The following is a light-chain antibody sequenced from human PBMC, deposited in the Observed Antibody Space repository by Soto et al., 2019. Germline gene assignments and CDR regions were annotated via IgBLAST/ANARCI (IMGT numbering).Light chain of an antibody. CDR2: DTS. V-gene: IGKV3-20*01. Sequence: IVLTQSPGTLSLSPGERATLSCRTSQSVSNTYVAWYQQKPGQAPRLLIDDTSSRVTGIPDRFSGSGSGTDFTLAISRLEPEDFAVYYCQQYGSSPPLTFGGGTKVDIK. J-gene: IGKJ4*01. CDR1: QSVSNTY. CDR3: QQYGSSPPLT.